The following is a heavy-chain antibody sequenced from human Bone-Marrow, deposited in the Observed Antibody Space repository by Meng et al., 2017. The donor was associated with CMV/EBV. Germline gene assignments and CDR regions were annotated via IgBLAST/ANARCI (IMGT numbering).Heavy chain of an antibody. CDR2: NRNKANSYTT. D-gene: IGHD3-22*01. J-gene: IGHJ3*02. CDR1: FTFSDHY. CDR3: TMVRDYHDSSGPPDI. V-gene: IGHV3-72*01. Sequence: FTFSDHYMDWVRQDPGKGLEWVGRNRNKANSYTTEYAASVKGRFTISRDDSKNSLFLQMNSLKTEDTAVYYCTMVRDYHDSSGPPDIWGQGTMVTVSS.